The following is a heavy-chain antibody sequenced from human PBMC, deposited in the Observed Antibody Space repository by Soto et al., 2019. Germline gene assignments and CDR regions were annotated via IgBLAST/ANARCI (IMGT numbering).Heavy chain of an antibody. V-gene: IGHV4-59*01. Sequence: SETLSLTCTVSGGSISGYYWSWIRQPPGKGLEWIGYIYYSGSTNYNPSLKSRVTISVDTSKNQFSLKLSSVTAADTAVYYCARGITIFGVVIIGFGPWGQGTLVTVSS. CDR3: ARGITIFGVVIIGFGP. CDR2: IYYSGST. CDR1: GGSISGYY. D-gene: IGHD3-3*01. J-gene: IGHJ5*02.